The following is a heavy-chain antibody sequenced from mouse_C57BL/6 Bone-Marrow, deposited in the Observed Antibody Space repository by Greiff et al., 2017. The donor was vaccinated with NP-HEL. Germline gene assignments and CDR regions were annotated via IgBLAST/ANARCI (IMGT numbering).Heavy chain of an antibody. CDR3: ARKAYYGRSYEFAY. Sequence: QVQLQQPGAELVKPGASVKLSCKASGYTFTTYWMPWVKQRPGQGLEWIGEIDPSDSYTNYNQKFKGKATLTVDTSSSTAYMPLSSLTSEDSAVYYCARKAYYGRSYEFAYWGQGTLVTVSA. CDR1: GYTFTTYW. CDR2: IDPSDSYT. V-gene: IGHV1-50*01. J-gene: IGHJ3*01. D-gene: IGHD1-1*01.